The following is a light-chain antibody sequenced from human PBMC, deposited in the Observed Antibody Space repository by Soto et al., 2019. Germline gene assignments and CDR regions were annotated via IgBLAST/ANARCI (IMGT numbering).Light chain of an antibody. V-gene: IGKV4-1*01. Sequence: DIVLTQSPDSLAVSLGERATINCKSSQAVLYSSNNKNYLAWYQQKPGQPPKVLIYWGSTRESGVPDRISGSGSGTDLTLTISRLQAEDVAVYYCQQYSRTVSFGGGTKVELK. CDR2: WGS. CDR3: QQYSRTVS. J-gene: IGKJ4*01. CDR1: QAVLYSSNNKNY.